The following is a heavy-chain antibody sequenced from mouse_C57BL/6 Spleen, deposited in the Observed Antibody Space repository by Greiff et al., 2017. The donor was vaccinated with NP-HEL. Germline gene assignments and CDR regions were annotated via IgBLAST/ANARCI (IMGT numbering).Heavy chain of an antibody. J-gene: IGHJ4*01. V-gene: IGHV1-66*01. CDR1: GYSFTSYY. CDR3: ARGDDGDYGYAMDY. Sequence: QVQLQQSGPELVKPGASVKISCKASGYSFTSYYIHWVKQRPGQGLEWIGWIYPGSGNTKYNEKFKGKATLTADTSSSTAYMQRSSLTAEDSAVYYCARGDDGDYGYAMDYWGQGTSVTVSS. D-gene: IGHD2-3*01. CDR2: IYPGSGNT.